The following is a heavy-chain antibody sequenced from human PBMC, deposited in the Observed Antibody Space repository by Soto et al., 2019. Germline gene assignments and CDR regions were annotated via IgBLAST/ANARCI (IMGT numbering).Heavy chain of an antibody. D-gene: IGHD3-10*01. CDR2: ISYDGSNK. Sequence: VRLSCAASGFTFSSYAMHWVRQAPGKGLEWVAVISYDGSNKYYADSVKGRFTISRDNSKNTLYLQMNSLRAEDTAVYYCARVLLWSYGMDVWGQGTTVTVSS. J-gene: IGHJ6*02. CDR3: ARVLLWSYGMDV. CDR1: GFTFSSYA. V-gene: IGHV3-30-3*01.